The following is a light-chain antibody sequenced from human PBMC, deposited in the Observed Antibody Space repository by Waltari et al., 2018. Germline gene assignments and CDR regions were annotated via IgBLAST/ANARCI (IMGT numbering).Light chain of an antibody. J-gene: IGKJ2*01. Sequence: DIVMTQSPASLAVSLGERATINCKSSRSLFHTNNKDYVGWYQRKSGQPPKLLIYWASTRAFCVPDRFSASGSGTDFTLAISSLQAEDVAVYYCQQYYSTPNTFGQGTKVEIK. CDR1: RSLFHTNNKDY. V-gene: IGKV4-1*01. CDR2: WAS. CDR3: QQYYSTPNT.